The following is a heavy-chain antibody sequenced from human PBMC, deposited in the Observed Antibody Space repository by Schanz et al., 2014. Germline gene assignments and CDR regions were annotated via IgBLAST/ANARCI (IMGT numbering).Heavy chain of an antibody. CDR3: ARANYRRKRNFDY. CDR1: GFTFSSYG. J-gene: IGHJ4*02. V-gene: IGHV3-33*01. CDR2: IWYDENNK. D-gene: IGHD3-10*01. Sequence: QVQLVESGGGVVQFGRSLRLSCVASGFTFSSYGMHWVRQAPGKGLEWVAVIWYDENNKYYADSVKGRFTMSRDNSKNTWYLQMNSLRAEDTAVYYCARANYRRKRNFDYWGRGTLVTVSS.